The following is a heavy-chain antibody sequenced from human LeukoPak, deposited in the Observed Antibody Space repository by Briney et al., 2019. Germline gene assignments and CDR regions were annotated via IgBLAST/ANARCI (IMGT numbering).Heavy chain of an antibody. Sequence: GGSLRLSCAASAFIFSDYGIHWVRQAPGKGLEWVAVISYDGNDKFYGDSVKGRFTISRDNSKNTVYLQMNSPRREDTAVYYCAKGTDSSRSAGNWFGPWGQGTLVTVSS. CDR1: AFIFSDYG. J-gene: IGHJ5*02. CDR2: ISYDGNDK. V-gene: IGHV3-30*18. CDR3: AKGTDSSRSAGNWFGP. D-gene: IGHD6-13*01.